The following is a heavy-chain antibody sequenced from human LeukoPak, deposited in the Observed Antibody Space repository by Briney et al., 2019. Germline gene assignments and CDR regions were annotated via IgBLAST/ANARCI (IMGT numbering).Heavy chain of an antibody. CDR3: ARDFSGYCSSTSCYLSYFDY. D-gene: IGHD2-2*01. CDR2: ISSSSSYI. Sequence: GGSLRLSCTASGFTFSDYWMTWVRQAPGKGPEWVSSISSSSSYIYYADSVKGRFTISRDNAKNSLYLQMNSLRAEDTAVYYCARDFSGYCSSTSCYLSYFDYWGQGTLVTVSS. J-gene: IGHJ4*02. V-gene: IGHV3-21*01. CDR1: GFTFSDYW.